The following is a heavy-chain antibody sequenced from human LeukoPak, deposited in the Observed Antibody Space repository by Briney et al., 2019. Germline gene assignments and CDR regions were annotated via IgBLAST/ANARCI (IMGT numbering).Heavy chain of an antibody. CDR1: GXSISSYC. D-gene: IGHD6-19*01. CDR2: IYTSGST. CDR3: ARAAVAGRVLDY. V-gene: IGHV4-4*07. J-gene: IGHJ4*02. Sequence: SETLSLTCTVSGXSISSYCWSWIRQPAGKGLEWIGRIYTSGSTNYNPSLKSRVTMSVDTSKNQFSLKLSSVTAADTAVYYCARAAVAGRVLDYWGQGTLVTVSS.